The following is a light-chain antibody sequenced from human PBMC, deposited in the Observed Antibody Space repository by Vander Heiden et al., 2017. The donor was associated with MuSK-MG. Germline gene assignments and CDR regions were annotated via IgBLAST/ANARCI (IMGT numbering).Light chain of an antibody. V-gene: IGLV2-11*01. CDR3: CSYAGSYTYV. Sequence: QSALTQPRPVSGSPGQSVTIPCTGTSSDVGGYNYVSWYQQHPGKAPKLMIYDVSKRPSGVPDRFSGSKSGNTASLTISGLQAEDEADYYCCSYAGSYTYVFGTGTKVTGL. J-gene: IGLJ1*01. CDR1: SSDVGGYNY. CDR2: DVS.